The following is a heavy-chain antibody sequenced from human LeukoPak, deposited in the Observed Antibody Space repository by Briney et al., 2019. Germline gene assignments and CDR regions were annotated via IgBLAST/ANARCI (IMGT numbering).Heavy chain of an antibody. CDR2: IYYSGST. Sequence: SGTLSLTCTVSGGSISSYYWSWIRQPPGKGLEWIGYIYYSGSTNYNPSLKSRVTISVDTSKNQFSLKLSSVTAADTAVYYCARYSSSSPFTWFDPWGQGTLVTVSS. D-gene: IGHD6-6*01. J-gene: IGHJ5*02. CDR3: ARYSSSSPFTWFDP. V-gene: IGHV4-59*01. CDR1: GGSISSYY.